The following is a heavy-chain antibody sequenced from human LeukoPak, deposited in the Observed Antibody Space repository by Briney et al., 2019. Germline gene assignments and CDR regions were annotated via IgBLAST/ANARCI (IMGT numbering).Heavy chain of an antibody. J-gene: IGHJ3*02. Sequence: GGSLRLSCAASGFTFSSYWKSWVRQAPGKGLEWVANIKQDGSEKYYVDSVKGRFTISRDNAKNSLYLQMNSLRAEDTAVYYCASSHDFWSGLGAFDIWGQGTMVTVSS. CDR1: GFTFSSYW. V-gene: IGHV3-7*01. CDR3: ASSHDFWSGLGAFDI. D-gene: IGHD3-3*01. CDR2: IKQDGSEK.